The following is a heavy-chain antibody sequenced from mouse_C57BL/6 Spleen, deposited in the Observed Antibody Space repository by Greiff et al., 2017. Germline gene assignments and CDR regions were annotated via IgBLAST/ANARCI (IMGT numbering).Heavy chain of an antibody. CDR2: ISDGGSYT. D-gene: IGHD2-10*02. V-gene: IGHV5-4*03. J-gene: IGHJ1*03. Sequence: EVKVVESGGGLVKPGGSLKLSCAASGFTFSSYAMSWVRQTPEKRLEWVATISDGGSYTYYPDNVKGRFTISRDNAKNNLYLQMSHLKSEDTAMYYCARRYGNYWYFDVWGTGTTVTVSS. CDR1: GFTFSSYA. CDR3: ARRYGNYWYFDV.